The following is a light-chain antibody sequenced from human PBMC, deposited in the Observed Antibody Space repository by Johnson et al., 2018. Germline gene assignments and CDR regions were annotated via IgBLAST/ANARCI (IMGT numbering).Light chain of an antibody. V-gene: IGLV1-51*02. Sequence: QSVLTQPPSVYAAPGQKVTISCSGSSSNIGNNYVSWYQQLPGTAPKLLIYENNKRPSGIPDRFSGSKSGTSATLGITGLQTGDEADYYCGTWDSSLSAGNVFGTGTQVTVL. CDR1: SSNIGNNY. J-gene: IGLJ1*01. CDR3: GTWDSSLSAGNV. CDR2: ENN.